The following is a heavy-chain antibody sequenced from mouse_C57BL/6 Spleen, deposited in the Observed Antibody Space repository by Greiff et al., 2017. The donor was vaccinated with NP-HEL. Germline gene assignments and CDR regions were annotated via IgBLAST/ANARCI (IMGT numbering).Heavy chain of an antibody. D-gene: IGHD5-1-1*01. J-gene: IGHJ4*01. CDR1: GYTLTGYW. CDR2: ILPGSGST. CDR3: EYRRGGWAMDY. Sequence: VKVVESGAELMKPGASVKLSCKATGYTLTGYWIEWVKQRPGHGLEWIGEILPGSGSTNYNEKFKGKATFTADTSSTTAYMQLSSLTTEDSAIYDGEYRRGGWAMDYWGQGTSVTVSS. V-gene: IGHV1-9*01.